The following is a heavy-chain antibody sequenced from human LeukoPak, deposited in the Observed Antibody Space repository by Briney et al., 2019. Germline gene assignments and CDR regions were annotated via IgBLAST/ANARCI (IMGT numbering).Heavy chain of an antibody. CDR1: GGSISSSSYY. CDR2: IYYSGST. CDR3: ARQGSVRWYSQYYFDY. Sequence: SETLSLTCTVSGGSISSSSYYWGWIRQPPGKGLEWIGSIYYSGSTYYNPSLKSRVTISVDTSKNQFSLKLSSVTAADTAVYYCARQGSVRWYSQYYFDYWGQGTLVTVSS. D-gene: IGHD6-13*01. J-gene: IGHJ4*02. V-gene: IGHV4-39*01.